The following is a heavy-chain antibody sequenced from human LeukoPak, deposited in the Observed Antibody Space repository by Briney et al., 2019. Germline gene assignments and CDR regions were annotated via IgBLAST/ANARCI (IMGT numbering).Heavy chain of an antibody. J-gene: IGHJ4*02. Sequence: PSETLSLTCTVSGGSTSSSNYYWGWIRQPPGKGLEWIGSIYYSGSTYYNPSLKSRVTISVDTSKNQFSLKLSSVTAADTAVYYCARSGGYSMVMNYWGQGTLVTVSS. CDR2: IYYSGST. CDR3: ARSGGYSMVMNY. V-gene: IGHV4-39*07. CDR1: GGSTSSSNYY. D-gene: IGHD5-18*01.